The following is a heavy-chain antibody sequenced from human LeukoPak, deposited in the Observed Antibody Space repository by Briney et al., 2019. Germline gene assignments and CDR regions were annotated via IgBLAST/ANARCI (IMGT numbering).Heavy chain of an antibody. Sequence: GGSLRLSCAASGLTFRTFAMGWVRQAPGKGLECVSVISAGGGNTYYADSVKGRFTISRDNSKSTLYLQMTSLRAEDTAVYYCAKGHSDYGTGLDCWGQGTVVTVSS. CDR1: GLTFRTFA. CDR2: ISAGGGNT. CDR3: AKGHSDYGTGLDC. D-gene: IGHD4-17*01. V-gene: IGHV3-23*01. J-gene: IGHJ4*02.